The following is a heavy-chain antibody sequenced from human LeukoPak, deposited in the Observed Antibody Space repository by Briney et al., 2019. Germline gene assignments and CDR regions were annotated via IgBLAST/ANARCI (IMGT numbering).Heavy chain of an antibody. D-gene: IGHD6-13*01. J-gene: IGHJ4*02. CDR1: GFTFRSYA. V-gene: IGHV3-23*01. CDR3: AKDYGPKQLVFLDS. Sequence: PGRSLRLSCAASGFTFRSYALSWVRQAPGKGLEWVSGISENGGTTFYADSVKGRFTITRDNSKNTLYVQMNSLRGEDTAVYYCAKDYGPKQLVFLDSWGQGTPVTVSS. CDR2: ISENGGTT.